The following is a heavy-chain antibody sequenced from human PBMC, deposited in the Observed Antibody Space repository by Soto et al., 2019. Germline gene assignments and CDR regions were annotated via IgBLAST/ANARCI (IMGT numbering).Heavy chain of an antibody. CDR3: AKGGKYGYDSSGTPFDY. D-gene: IGHD3-22*01. V-gene: IGHV3-30*18. Sequence: SLILSCAASGFTFSSYGMHWVRQAPGKGLEWVAVISYDGSNKYYADSVKGRFTISRDNSKNTLYLQMNSLRAEDTAVYYCAKGGKYGYDSSGTPFDYWGQGTLVTVSS. CDR2: ISYDGSNK. J-gene: IGHJ4*02. CDR1: GFTFSSYG.